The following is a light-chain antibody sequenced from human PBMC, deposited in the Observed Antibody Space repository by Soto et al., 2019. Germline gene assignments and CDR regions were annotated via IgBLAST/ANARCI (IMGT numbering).Light chain of an antibody. V-gene: IGLV2-11*01. CDR3: CAYAGSYTLV. CDR1: SSDVGGYNY. CDR2: DVS. J-gene: IGLJ2*01. Sequence: QSVLTQPRSVSWSPGQSVTISCTGTSSDVGGYNYVSWYQQHPGKAPKLMICDVSNRPSGVPDRFSGSRSGNTASLTISGLQAEDEADYYCCAYAGSYTLVFGGGTKVTVL.